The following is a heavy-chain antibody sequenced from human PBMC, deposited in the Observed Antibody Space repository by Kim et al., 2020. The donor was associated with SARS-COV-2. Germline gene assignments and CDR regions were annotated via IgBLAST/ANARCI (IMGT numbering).Heavy chain of an antibody. V-gene: IGHV3-30*01. J-gene: IGHJ4*02. D-gene: IGHD4-4*01. Sequence: YVDSVKGRFTISRDNSKNTLYLQMNSLRAEDTAVYYCATLGATVTTYRFDYWGQGTLVTVSS. CDR3: ATLGATVTTYRFDY.